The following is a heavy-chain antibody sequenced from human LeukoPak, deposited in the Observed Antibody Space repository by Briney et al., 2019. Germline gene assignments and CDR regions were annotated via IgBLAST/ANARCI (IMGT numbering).Heavy chain of an antibody. CDR2: INTGGSST. V-gene: IGHV3-74*01. Sequence: GESLKISCAASGFTFSSYWMHWVRQVPGKGLVWVSRINTGGSSTTYADSVKGRFTISRDNAKNTLYLQMNSLRAEDTAVYYCARGNQADDYWGQGTLVTVSS. CDR1: GFTFSSYW. CDR3: ARGNQADDY. J-gene: IGHJ4*02. D-gene: IGHD1-14*01.